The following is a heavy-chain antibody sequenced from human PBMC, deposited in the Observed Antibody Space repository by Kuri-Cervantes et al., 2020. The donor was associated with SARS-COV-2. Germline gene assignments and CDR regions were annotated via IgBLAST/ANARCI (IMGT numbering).Heavy chain of an antibody. V-gene: IGHV3-43*02. CDR2: ISGDGGST. J-gene: IGHJ4*02. CDR1: GFTFDDYA. CDR3: AKARGGLWFGVVIDY. Sequence: GESLKISCAASGFTFDDYAMHWVRQAPGKGLEWVSLISGDGGSTYYADSVKGRFTISRDNSKNSLYLQMNSLRAEDTALYYCAKARGGLWFGVVIDYWRQGTLVTVSS. D-gene: IGHD3-10*01.